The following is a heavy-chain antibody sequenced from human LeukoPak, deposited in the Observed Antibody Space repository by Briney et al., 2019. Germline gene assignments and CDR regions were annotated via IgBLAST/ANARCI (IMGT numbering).Heavy chain of an antibody. CDR1: GGSISSYY. V-gene: IGHV4-59*01. J-gene: IGHJ6*02. CDR2: IYYSGST. Sequence: PSETLSLTCTVSGGSISSYYWSWIRQPPGKGLEWIGYIYYSGSTNYNPSLKSRVTISVDTSKNQFSLKLSSVTAADTAVYYCARHYYDFWSGSYYYYGMDVWGQGTTVTVSS. CDR3: ARHYYDFWSGSYYYYGMDV. D-gene: IGHD3-3*01.